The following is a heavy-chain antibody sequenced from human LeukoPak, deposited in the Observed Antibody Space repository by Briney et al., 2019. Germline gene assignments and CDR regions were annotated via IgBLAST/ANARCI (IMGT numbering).Heavy chain of an antibody. J-gene: IGHJ6*03. D-gene: IGHD2-2*03. V-gene: IGHV3-7*01. Sequence: GGSLRLSCAASGFTFSSYWMSWVRQAPGKGLEWVANIKQDGSEKYYVDSVKGRFTISRDNAKNSLYLQMNSLRAEDTAVYYCARDGYCSSTSCYVPFAYYYYYMDVWGKGTTVTTSS. CDR1: GFTFSSYW. CDR3: ARDGYCSSTSCYVPFAYYYYYMDV. CDR2: IKQDGSEK.